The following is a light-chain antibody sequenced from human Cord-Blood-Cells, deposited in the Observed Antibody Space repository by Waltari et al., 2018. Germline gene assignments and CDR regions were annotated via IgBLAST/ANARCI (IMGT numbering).Light chain of an antibody. V-gene: IGLV2-14*01. CDR3: SSYTSSSTLGV. J-gene: IGLJ2*01. CDR2: EVS. CDR1: SSDVGGYNY. Sequence: QSALTQPASVSGSPGQSIPISCTGTSSDVGGYNYVSWDQQHPGKAPKLMIYEVSNRPSGVSNRFSGSKSGNTASLTISGLQAEDEADYYCSSYTSSSTLGVFGGGTKLTVL.